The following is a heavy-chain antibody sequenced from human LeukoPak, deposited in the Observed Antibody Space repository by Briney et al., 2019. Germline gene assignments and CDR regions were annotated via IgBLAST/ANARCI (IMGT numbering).Heavy chain of an antibody. Sequence: GGALRLSCAASGFTVSSSYMTWVRQAPGKGLEWVANIKQDGSEKNYVDSVKGRFTISRDNAENSLYLHMNSLRAEDTAVYYCTRGTGSYDYWGQGTRVTVSS. CDR3: TRGTGSYDY. CDR1: GFTVSSSY. J-gene: IGHJ4*02. D-gene: IGHD1-26*01. CDR2: IKQDGSEK. V-gene: IGHV3-7*01.